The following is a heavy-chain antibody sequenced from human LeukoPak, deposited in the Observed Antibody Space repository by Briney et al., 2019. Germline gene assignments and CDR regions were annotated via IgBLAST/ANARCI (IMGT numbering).Heavy chain of an antibody. Sequence: SSETLSLTCTVSGGSISSYYWSWIRQPPGKGLEWIGYIYYSGSTNYNPSLKSRVTISVDTSKNQFSLKLSSVTAADTAVYYCARACGYCSSTSCLYYYYGMDVWGQGTTVTVSS. CDR2: IYYSGST. J-gene: IGHJ6*02. D-gene: IGHD2-2*03. CDR1: GGSISSYY. V-gene: IGHV4-59*01. CDR3: ARACGYCSSTSCLYYYYGMDV.